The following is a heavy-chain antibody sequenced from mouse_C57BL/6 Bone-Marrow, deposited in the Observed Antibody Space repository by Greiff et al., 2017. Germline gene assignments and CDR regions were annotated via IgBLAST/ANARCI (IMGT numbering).Heavy chain of an antibody. J-gene: IGHJ4*01. V-gene: IGHV10-3*01. Sequence: EVQLVESGGGLVQPKGSLKLSCAASGFTFNTYAMHWVRQAPGKGLEWVARIRSKSSNYATYYADSVKDRFTISRDDSQSMLYLQMNNLKTEDTAMYYCVRGGAVVEGYYAMVYWGQGTSVTVSS. CDR2: IRSKSSNYAT. CDR3: VRGGAVVEGYYAMVY. D-gene: IGHD1-1*01. CDR1: GFTFNTYA.